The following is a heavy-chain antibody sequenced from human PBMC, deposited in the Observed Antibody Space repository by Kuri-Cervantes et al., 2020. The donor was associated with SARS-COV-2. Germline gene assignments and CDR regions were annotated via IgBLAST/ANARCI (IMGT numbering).Heavy chain of an antibody. CDR1: GFMFSRYG. D-gene: IGHD2-21*02. V-gene: IGHV4-34*01. Sequence: GSLRLSCAASGFMFSRYGMHWVRQAPGKGLEWIGEINHSGSTNYNPSLKSRVTISVDTSKNQFSLKLSSVTAADTAVYYCARGLKEAKHIVVVTAIRETRRFDYWGQGTLVTVSS. J-gene: IGHJ4*02. CDR3: ARGLKEAKHIVVVTAIRETRRFDY. CDR2: INHSGST.